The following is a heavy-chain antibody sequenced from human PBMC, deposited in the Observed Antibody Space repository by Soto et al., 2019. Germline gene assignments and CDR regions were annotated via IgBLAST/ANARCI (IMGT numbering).Heavy chain of an antibody. CDR3: ARVRAARRPFDY. J-gene: IGHJ4*02. V-gene: IGHV4-30-4*01. CDR1: GGSISSGDYY. Sequence: SETLSHTCTVSGGSISSGDYYWSWIRQPPGKGLEWIGYIYYSGSTYYNPSLKSRVTISVDTSKNQFSLKLSSVTAADTAVYYCARVRAARRPFDYWGQGTLVTVSS. D-gene: IGHD6-6*01. CDR2: IYYSGST.